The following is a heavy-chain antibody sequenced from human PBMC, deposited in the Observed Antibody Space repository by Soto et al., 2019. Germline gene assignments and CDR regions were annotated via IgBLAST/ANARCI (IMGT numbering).Heavy chain of an antibody. Sequence: GESLKISCKVSGYNFTTYWITWVRQLPGKGLEWMGRIDPIDSYTNYSPSFQGRVTISADKSITTAYLQWSSLKASDTAIYYCARLTSHYFYYYGVDVWGQGTTVTVSS. CDR2: IDPIDSYT. CDR1: GYNFTTYW. V-gene: IGHV5-10-1*01. J-gene: IGHJ6*02. CDR3: ARLTSHYFYYYGVDV.